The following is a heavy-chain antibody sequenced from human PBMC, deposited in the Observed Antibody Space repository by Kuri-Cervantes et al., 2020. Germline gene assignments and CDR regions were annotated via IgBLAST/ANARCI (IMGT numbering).Heavy chain of an antibody. J-gene: IGHJ4*02. Sequence: LRLSCTVSGGSISSGGYYWSWIRQHPGKGLEWIGYIYYSGSTYYNPSLKSRVTISVGTSKNQFSLKLSSVTAADTAVYYCARLYYDSSGYSFDYWGQGTLVTVSS. CDR1: GGSISSGGYY. CDR2: IYYSGST. V-gene: IGHV4-31*03. D-gene: IGHD3-22*01. CDR3: ARLYYDSSGYSFDY.